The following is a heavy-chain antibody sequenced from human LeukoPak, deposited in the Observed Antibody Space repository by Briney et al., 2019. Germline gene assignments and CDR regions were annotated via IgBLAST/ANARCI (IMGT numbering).Heavy chain of an antibody. J-gene: IGHJ4*02. CDR2: MNPYSGNT. CDR1: GYSFTNYD. V-gene: IGHV1-8*01. CDR3: AKGGEYSSGWFVS. D-gene: IGHD3-22*01. Sequence: GASVPVSYKASGYSFTNYDINWVRQAPGQGREWMGWMNPYSGNTDFVKKFQDRLTITRNTSIDTAFMELRSLTSEDTAVYFCAKGGEYSSGWFVSWGQGTLVTVTS.